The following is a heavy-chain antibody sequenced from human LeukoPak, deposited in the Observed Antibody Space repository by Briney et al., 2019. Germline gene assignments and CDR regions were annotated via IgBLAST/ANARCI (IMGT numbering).Heavy chain of an antibody. CDR3: ARDLEAANKYYFDY. Sequence: GGSLRLSCAASGFTVSSSYMSWVRQAPGKGLEWVSIISSAGTTYYADSVKGRVTISRDNSKNTVYLQVNSLRDEDTAVYYCARDLEAANKYYFDYWGQGTMVTVSS. J-gene: IGHJ4*02. V-gene: IGHV3-66*01. D-gene: IGHD6-13*01. CDR1: GFTVSSSY. CDR2: ISSAGTT.